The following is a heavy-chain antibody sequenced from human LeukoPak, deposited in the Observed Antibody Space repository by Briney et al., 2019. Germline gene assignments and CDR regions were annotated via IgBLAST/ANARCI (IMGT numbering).Heavy chain of an antibody. V-gene: IGHV1-2*02. D-gene: IGHD2-2*01. Sequence: ASVKVSCKASGYTFTGYYMHWVRQAPGQGLEWMGWINPNSGGTNYAQKFQGRVTMTRDTSISTAYMELGRLRSDDTAVYYCARDRGLARYCSSSCFDYWGQGTLVTVSS. CDR3: ARDRGLARYCSSSCFDY. J-gene: IGHJ4*02. CDR1: GYTFTGYY. CDR2: INPNSGGT.